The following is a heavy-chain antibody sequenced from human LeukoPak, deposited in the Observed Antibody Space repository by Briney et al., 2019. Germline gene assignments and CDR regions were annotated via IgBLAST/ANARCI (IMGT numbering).Heavy chain of an antibody. CDR3: ARGKLAAAGRGGVIIDC. V-gene: IGHV4-4*02. CDR1: GGSINSNNW. J-gene: IGHJ4*02. D-gene: IGHD6-13*01. CDR2: IYHSGST. Sequence: SGTLSLTCAVSGGSINSNNWWSWVRQPPGKGLEWIGEIYHSGSTNCNPSLKNRVTISIDKSKNQFSLILSSVTAADTAVYFCARGKLAAAGRGGVIIDCWGQGTLVTVSS.